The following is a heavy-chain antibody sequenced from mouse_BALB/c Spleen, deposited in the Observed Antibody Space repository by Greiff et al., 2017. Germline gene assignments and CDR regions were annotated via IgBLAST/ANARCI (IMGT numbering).Heavy chain of an antibody. J-gene: IGHJ2*01. Sequence: EVMLVESGGGLVKPGGSLKLSCAASGFAFSSYDMSWVRQTPEKRLEWVAYISSGGGSTYYPDTVKGRFTISRDNAKNTLYLQMSSLKSEDTAMYYCARHAYGSNGFDYWGQGTTLTVSS. D-gene: IGHD1-1*01. CDR3: ARHAYGSNGFDY. V-gene: IGHV5-12-1*01. CDR1: GFAFSSYD. CDR2: ISSGGGST.